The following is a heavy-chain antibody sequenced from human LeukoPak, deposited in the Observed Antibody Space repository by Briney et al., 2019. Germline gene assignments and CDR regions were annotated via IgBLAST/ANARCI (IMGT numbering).Heavy chain of an antibody. Sequence: PGGSLRLSCAASGFTFSSYAMSWVRQAPGKGLEWVSAISGSGGSTYYADSVKSRFTISRDNSKNTLYLQMNSLRAEDTAVYYCAKVLGAAVAGTVDYWGQGTLVTVSS. V-gene: IGHV3-23*01. CDR3: AKVLGAAVAGTVDY. D-gene: IGHD6-19*01. CDR2: ISGSGGST. CDR1: GFTFSSYA. J-gene: IGHJ4*02.